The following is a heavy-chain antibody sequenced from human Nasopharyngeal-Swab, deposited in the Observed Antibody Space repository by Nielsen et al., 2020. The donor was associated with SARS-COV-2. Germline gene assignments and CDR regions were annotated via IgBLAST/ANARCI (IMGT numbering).Heavy chain of an antibody. CDR2: IHYSGSA. CDR3: GRGACSITTCYKNVDV. D-gene: IGHD2-2*02. J-gene: IGHJ6*02. CDR1: GASISSYF. V-gene: IGHV4-59*01. Sequence: SETLSLTCTVSGASISSYFWSWIRQSPGKGLEWIGYIHYSGSAKYSPSLKSRVTISVDTSKNQFSLNLSSVTAADTAVYYCGRGACSITTCYKNVDVWGQGTTVTVSS.